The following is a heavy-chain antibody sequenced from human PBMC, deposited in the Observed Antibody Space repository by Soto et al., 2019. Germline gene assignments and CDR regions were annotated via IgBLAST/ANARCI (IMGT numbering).Heavy chain of an antibody. V-gene: IGHV2-26*04. CDR2: IFSNDEK. CDR1: GFSLSNAGLG. D-gene: IGHD6-13*01. CDR3: ASTYSTSWYWFDP. Sequence: QVTVKESGPVLVKPTETLTLTCTVSGFSLSNAGLGVSWIRQPPGKALEWLAHIFSNDEKSYSTSLKSRLTISKYTSKSQVVITMTNMDPVDTATYYCASTYSTSWYWFDPWGQGTLVTVSS. J-gene: IGHJ5*02.